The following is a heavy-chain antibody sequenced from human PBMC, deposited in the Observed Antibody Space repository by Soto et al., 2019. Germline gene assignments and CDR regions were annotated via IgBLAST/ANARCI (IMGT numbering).Heavy chain of an antibody. CDR2: INSDGSST. CDR1: GFTFSSYC. CDR3: VRTSLVVAAATREDY. D-gene: IGHD2-15*01. Sequence: TGGSLILSSAASGFTFSSYCMHWVRQAPGKGLVWVSRINSDGSSTSYAGSVKGRFTISRDNAKNTLYLQMNSLRAEDTAVYYCVRTSLVVAAATREDYWGQGTLVTVSS. V-gene: IGHV3-74*01. J-gene: IGHJ4*02.